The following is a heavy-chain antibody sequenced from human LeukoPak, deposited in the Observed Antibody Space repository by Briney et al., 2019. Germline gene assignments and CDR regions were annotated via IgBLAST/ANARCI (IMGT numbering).Heavy chain of an antibody. Sequence: SETLSLTCTVSGGSISIYYWSRIRQPAGKGLEWIGRIYTSGSTNYNPSLKSRVTMSVDTSKNQFSLKLSSVTAADTAVYYCARDRVGATVYNWFDPWGQGTLVTVSS. CDR2: IYTSGST. D-gene: IGHD1-26*01. CDR3: ARDRVGATVYNWFDP. CDR1: GGSISIYY. J-gene: IGHJ5*02. V-gene: IGHV4-4*07.